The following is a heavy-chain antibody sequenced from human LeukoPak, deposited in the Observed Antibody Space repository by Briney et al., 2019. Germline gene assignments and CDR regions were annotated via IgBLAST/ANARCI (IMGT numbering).Heavy chain of an antibody. Sequence: GESLKTSCKGSGYSFTSYWIGWVRQMPGKGLEWMGIIYPGDSDTRYSPSFQGQVTISADKSISTAYLQWSSLKASDTAMYYCARRLLSMAGLDAFDIWGQGTMATVSS. CDR3: ARRLLSMAGLDAFDI. V-gene: IGHV5-51*01. D-gene: IGHD2/OR15-2a*01. CDR2: IYPGDSDT. J-gene: IGHJ3*02. CDR1: GYSFTSYW.